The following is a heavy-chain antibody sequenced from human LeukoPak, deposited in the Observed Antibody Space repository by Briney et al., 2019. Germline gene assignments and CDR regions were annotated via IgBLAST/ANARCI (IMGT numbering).Heavy chain of an antibody. J-gene: IGHJ4*02. Sequence: PGGSLRLSCAASGFTFSSYEMNWVRQAPGKGLEWVSYISSSGSTIYYADSVKGRFTISRDNAKNSLYLQMNSLRAEDTAVDYCAIDIVVVPAATDDYWGQGTLVTVSS. CDR2: ISSSGSTI. D-gene: IGHD2-2*01. CDR3: AIDIVVVPAATDDY. V-gene: IGHV3-48*03. CDR1: GFTFSSYE.